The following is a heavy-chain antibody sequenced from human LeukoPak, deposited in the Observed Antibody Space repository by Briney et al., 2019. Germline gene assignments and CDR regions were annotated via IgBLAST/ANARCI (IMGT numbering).Heavy chain of an antibody. CDR2: ISGSGGST. CDR1: GFTFSSYA. V-gene: IGHV3-23*01. CDR3: AKERLPRPNRTKYESSGYYLWY. J-gene: IGHJ4*02. Sequence: QPGRSLRLSCAVSGFTFSSYAMSWVRQAPGKGLDWVSAISGSGGSTYYADSVKGRFTISRDNSKNTLYLQMNSLRGECTAVYYCAKERLPRPNRTKYESSGYYLWYWGQGTLVTVSS. D-gene: IGHD3-22*01.